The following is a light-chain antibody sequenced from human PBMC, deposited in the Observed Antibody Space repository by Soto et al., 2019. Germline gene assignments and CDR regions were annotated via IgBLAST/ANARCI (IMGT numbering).Light chain of an antibody. CDR3: SSYTSSSTLV. V-gene: IGLV2-14*01. Sequence: QSALTQPASVSGSPGQSITISCTGTSSDVGAYNYVSWYRQHPGKAPKLMIYEVTNRPSGVSNRFSGSKSGSTASLTISGLQAEDEADYYCSSYTSSSTLVFGGGTQHRP. CDR2: EVT. J-gene: IGLJ7*01. CDR1: SSDVGAYNY.